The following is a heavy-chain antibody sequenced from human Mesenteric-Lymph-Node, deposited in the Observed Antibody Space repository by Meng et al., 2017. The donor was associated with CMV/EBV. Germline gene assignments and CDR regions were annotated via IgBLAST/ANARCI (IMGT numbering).Heavy chain of an antibody. CDR3: ARDAEGDLWSGGYFNY. D-gene: IGHD3-3*01. CDR2: IKQDGSEK. CDR1: GFTFNMYW. J-gene: IGHJ4*02. Sequence: GGSLRLSCAASGFTFNMYWMSWVRQAPGKGLEWVANIKQDGSEKYYVDSVKGRFTISRDNAKNSLYLQMNSLRAEDTAVYYCARDAEGDLWSGGYFNYWGQGALVTVSS. V-gene: IGHV3-7*01.